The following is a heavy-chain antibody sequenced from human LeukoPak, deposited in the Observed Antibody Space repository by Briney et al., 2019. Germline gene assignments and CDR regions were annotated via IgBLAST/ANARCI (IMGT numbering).Heavy chain of an antibody. CDR2: ISGRSTYI. V-gene: IGHV3-21*01. D-gene: IGHD3-22*01. J-gene: IGHJ4*02. CDR3: ARGLGTTVTNEYSYDSSGYYDGGLDY. Sequence: ETGGSLRLSCAASGFTFCSYTMNWVRQAPGQGLEWVSSISGRSTYIFYADSVKGRFTISRDNAKNSLSLKTNSLRGEDTAVYYCARGLGTTVTNEYSYDSSGYYDGGLDYWGQGTLVTVSS. CDR1: GFTFCSYT.